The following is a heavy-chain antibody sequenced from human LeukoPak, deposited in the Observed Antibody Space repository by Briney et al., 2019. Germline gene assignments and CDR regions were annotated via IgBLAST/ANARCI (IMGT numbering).Heavy chain of an antibody. V-gene: IGHV3-33*01. Sequence: GGSLRLSCAASGFTFSSYGMHWVRQAPGKGLEWVAVIWYDGSNKYYADSVKGRFTISRDNSKNTLYLQMNSLRAEDTAVYYCARVGLSIAAAGRPYFDYWGQGTLVTVSS. CDR2: IWYDGSNK. CDR3: ARVGLSIAAAGRPYFDY. CDR1: GFTFSSYG. D-gene: IGHD6-13*01. J-gene: IGHJ4*02.